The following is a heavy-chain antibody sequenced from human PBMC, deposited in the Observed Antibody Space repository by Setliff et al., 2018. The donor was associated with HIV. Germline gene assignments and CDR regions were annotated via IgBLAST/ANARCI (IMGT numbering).Heavy chain of an antibody. D-gene: IGHD6-19*01. CDR2: INHSGST. CDR3: ARQPNNNGEYSSGWYARNWFDP. CDR1: GGSLSGYH. Sequence: SETLSLTCAVYGGSLSGYHWSWIRQSPEKGLEWIGEINHSGSTNYNPSLKSRVTMSVDTSKNQFSLKLSSVTAADTAVYYCARQPNNNGEYSSGWYARNWFDPWGQGTLVTVSS. J-gene: IGHJ5*02. V-gene: IGHV4-34*01.